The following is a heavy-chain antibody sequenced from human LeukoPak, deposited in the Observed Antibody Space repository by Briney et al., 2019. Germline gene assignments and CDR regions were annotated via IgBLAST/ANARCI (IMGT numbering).Heavy chain of an antibody. CDR3: ASPAFDI. Sequence: GGSLRLSCAASGFTFSSYEMNWVRQAPGKGLEWVSYISSSATTIYYADSVEGRFTISRDNAKNSLYLQMNNLRAEDTALYYCASPAFDIWGQGTMVTVSS. V-gene: IGHV3-48*03. J-gene: IGHJ3*02. CDR2: ISSSATTI. CDR1: GFTFSSYE.